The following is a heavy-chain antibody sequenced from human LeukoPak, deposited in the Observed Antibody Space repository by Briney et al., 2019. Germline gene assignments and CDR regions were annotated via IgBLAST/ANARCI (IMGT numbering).Heavy chain of an antibody. CDR2: IGTGDDR. V-gene: IGHV3-23*01. CDR1: GFTFSSSA. CDR3: ARVLDGSGYYLTYYYYGMDV. D-gene: IGHD3-22*01. Sequence: GGSLRLSCVASGFTFSSSAMSWVRQAPGKGLEWVSTIGTGDDRYYTDSVKGRFTISRDNSKNTLYLQMNSLRAEHTAVYYCARVLDGSGYYLTYYYYGMDVWGQGTTVSVSS. J-gene: IGHJ6*02.